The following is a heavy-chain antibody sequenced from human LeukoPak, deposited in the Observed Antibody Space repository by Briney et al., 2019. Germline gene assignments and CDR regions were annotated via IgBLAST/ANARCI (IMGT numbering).Heavy chain of an antibody. V-gene: IGHV3-23*01. Sequence: PGGSLRLSCAASGFAFGSCAMNWVRQAPGKGLEWVSTISGRGINTYYADSVKGRFNISRDNSKNTVYLEMNSLRAEDTALYYCTKDQIGYNKAGDYWGQGTLVTVSS. CDR1: GFAFGSCA. D-gene: IGHD5-24*01. CDR3: TKDQIGYNKAGDY. J-gene: IGHJ4*02. CDR2: ISGRGINT.